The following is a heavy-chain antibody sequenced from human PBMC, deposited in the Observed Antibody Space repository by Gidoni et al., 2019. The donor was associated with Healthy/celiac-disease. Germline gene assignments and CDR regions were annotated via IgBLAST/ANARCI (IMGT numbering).Heavy chain of an antibody. Sequence: EVQLVESGGGLVKPGGSLRLSCAAPGFTFSSYSMNWVRQAPGKGLVWVASISSSSSYIYYADSVKGRFTISRDNAKNSLYLQMNSLRAEDTAVYYCARDHSPGGDPLFGYWGQGTLVTVSS. V-gene: IGHV3-21*01. CDR3: ARDHSPGGDPLFGY. CDR2: ISSSSSYI. D-gene: IGHD2-21*01. CDR1: GFTFSSYS. J-gene: IGHJ4*02.